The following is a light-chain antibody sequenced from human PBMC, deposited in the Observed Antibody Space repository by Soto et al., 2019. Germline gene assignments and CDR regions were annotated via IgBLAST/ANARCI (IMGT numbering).Light chain of an antibody. CDR3: QQYGSSLLT. J-gene: IGKJ4*01. CDR2: GAS. V-gene: IGKV3-20*01. Sequence: EIVLTQSPGTLSLSPGERATLSCRASQSVSSSYLAWYQQKPGQAPRLLIHGASSRATGIPDRFSGSGSRTDFTLTISRLEPEEFAVYYCQQYGSSLLTFGGGTKVEIK. CDR1: QSVSSSY.